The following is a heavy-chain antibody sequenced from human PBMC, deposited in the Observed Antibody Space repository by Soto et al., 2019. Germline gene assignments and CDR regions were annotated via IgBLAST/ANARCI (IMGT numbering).Heavy chain of an antibody. CDR3: ARVQGVRFDP. CDR1: GGSINSYY. J-gene: IGHJ5*02. V-gene: IGHV4-59*08. CDR2: IYNSGST. D-gene: IGHD3-10*01. Sequence: PSETLSLTCTVSGGSINSYYWSWIRQPPGKGLEWIGYIYNSGSTLYNPSLKSRVTISVDTSKNQFSLKLSSVTAADAAVYYCARVQGVRFDPWGQGILVTVSS.